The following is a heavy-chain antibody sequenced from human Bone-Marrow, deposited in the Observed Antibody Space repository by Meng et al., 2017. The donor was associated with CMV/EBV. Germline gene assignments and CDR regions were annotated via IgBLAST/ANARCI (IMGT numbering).Heavy chain of an antibody. CDR1: GGSFSGYY. Sequence: HVPLQQWGAGLLKPAETLSRTCARYGGSFSGYYWSWIRQPPGKGLEWIGEINHSGSTNYNPSLKSRVTISVDTSKDQFSLKLSSVTAADTAVYYCAREGHNSSGWSLWGQGTLVTVSS. J-gene: IGHJ4*02. CDR2: INHSGST. D-gene: IGHD6-19*01. CDR3: AREGHNSSGWSL. V-gene: IGHV4-34*01.